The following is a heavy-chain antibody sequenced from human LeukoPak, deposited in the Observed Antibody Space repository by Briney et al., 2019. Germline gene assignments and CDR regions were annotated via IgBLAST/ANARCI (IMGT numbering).Heavy chain of an antibody. V-gene: IGHV1-46*01. J-gene: IGHJ3*02. CDR1: GYTFTSYY. Sequence: ASVKVSCKASGYTFTSYYMHWVRQAPGQGLEWMGIINPGGGSTSYAQKFQDRVTMTRDTSTSTVYMDLSSLRSEDTAVYYCARDRQYYYDSSGYYASAFDIWGQGTLVTVSS. D-gene: IGHD3-22*01. CDR2: INPGGGST. CDR3: ARDRQYYYDSSGYYASAFDI.